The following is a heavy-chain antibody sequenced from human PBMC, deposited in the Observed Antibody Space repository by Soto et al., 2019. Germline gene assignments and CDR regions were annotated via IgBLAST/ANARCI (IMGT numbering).Heavy chain of an antibody. CDR2: INHSGST. CDR1: GGSFSGYY. V-gene: IGHV4-34*01. Sequence: QVQLQQWGAGLLKPSETLSLTCAVYGGSFSGYYWSWIRQPPGKGLEWVGEINHSGSTNYNPSLKSRVTISVDTSKNQFSLKLSSVTAADTAVYYCARGRQWLARYFDYWGQGTLVTVSS. D-gene: IGHD6-19*01. CDR3: ARGRQWLARYFDY. J-gene: IGHJ4*02.